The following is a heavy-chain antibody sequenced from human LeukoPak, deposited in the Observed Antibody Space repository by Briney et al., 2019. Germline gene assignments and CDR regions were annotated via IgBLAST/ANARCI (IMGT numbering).Heavy chain of an antibody. D-gene: IGHD5-24*01. V-gene: IGHV1-18*01. CDR2: ISAYNGNT. Sequence: ASVKVSCKASGYSFSSYGISWVRQPPGQGLEYMGWISAYNGNTNFGQKVQGRVTMTTDTSTSTAYMELKHLRSDDTAVYYCARGGYKDADWDFDYWGQGTLVTVSS. J-gene: IGHJ4*02. CDR3: ARGGYKDADWDFDY. CDR1: GYSFSSYG.